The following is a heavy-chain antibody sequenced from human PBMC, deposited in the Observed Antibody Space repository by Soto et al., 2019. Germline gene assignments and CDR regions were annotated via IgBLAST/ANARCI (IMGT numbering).Heavy chain of an antibody. D-gene: IGHD1-7*01. V-gene: IGHV3-23*01. J-gene: IGHJ5*02. CDR2: ISGSGGST. CDR3: AKAGVSNWNYYWFDP. Sequence: EVQLLESGGGLVQPGGSLRLSCAASGFTFSSYAMSWVRQAPGKGLEWVSAISGSGGSTYYADSVKGRFTISRDNSKNTLYLQMNSLRAEDTSVYYCAKAGVSNWNYYWFDPWGQGTLVTVSS. CDR1: GFTFSSYA.